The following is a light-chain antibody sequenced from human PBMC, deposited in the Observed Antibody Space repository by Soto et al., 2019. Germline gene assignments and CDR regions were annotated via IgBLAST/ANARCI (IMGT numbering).Light chain of an antibody. CDR1: QSVRSSY. Sequence: EIVLTQSPGTLSLSPGERATLSCRASQSVRSSYLPWHQQKPGQAPLLLICGASSTATVHPDRFSGSGARTDFPITISRLAHEDSADYCCQQYSGSQTFGEGTKVGIK. CDR3: QQYSGSQT. J-gene: IGKJ1*01. V-gene: IGKV3-20*01. CDR2: GAS.